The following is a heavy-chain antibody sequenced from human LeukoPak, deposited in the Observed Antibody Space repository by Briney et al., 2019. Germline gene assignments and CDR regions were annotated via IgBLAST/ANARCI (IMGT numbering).Heavy chain of an antibody. D-gene: IGHD6-19*01. CDR2: IGFSTTYI. Sequence: GGSLRLSCAGSAFTFSSHTINWVRQAPGRGLEWVSCIGFSTTYIHYADSVKGRFTISRENTKNSLYLQIDSLRVGDTAVYYCVREGYSSDWNNWYFDLWGRGTLVTVSS. J-gene: IGHJ2*01. CDR1: AFTFSSHT. V-gene: IGHV3-21*01. CDR3: VREGYSSDWNNWYFDL.